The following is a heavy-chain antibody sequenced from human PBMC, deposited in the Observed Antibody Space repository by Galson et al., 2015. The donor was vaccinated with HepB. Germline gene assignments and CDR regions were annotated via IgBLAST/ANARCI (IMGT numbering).Heavy chain of an antibody. V-gene: IGHV6-1*01. CDR1: GDSVSSNSAA. CDR2: TYYRSKWYN. D-gene: IGHD6-6*01. J-gene: IGHJ6*02. CDR3: ARDAYAARRNYYYYYYGMDV. Sequence: CAISGDSVSSNSAAWNWIRQSPSRGLEWLGRTYYRSKWYNDYAVSVKSRITINPDTSKNQFSLQLNSVTPEDTAVYYCARDAYAARRNYYYYYYGMDVWGQGTTVTVSS.